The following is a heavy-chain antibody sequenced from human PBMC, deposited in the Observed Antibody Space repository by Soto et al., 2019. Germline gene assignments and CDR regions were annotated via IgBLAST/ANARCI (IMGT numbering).Heavy chain of an antibody. D-gene: IGHD4-17*01. Sequence: QVKLVQSGAEVKKPGASVEVSCKASGYSFTTYSITWVRQAPGQGLEWMGGISTYSGKTYYAQNFQGRVTMTTDTSTSTAYIDLRSLISDDTAVYYCARRYGDPSSSTGFDYWGQGTLVSVSS. CDR2: ISTYSGKT. CDR1: GYSFTTYS. CDR3: ARRYGDPSSSTGFDY. J-gene: IGHJ4*02. V-gene: IGHV1-18*01.